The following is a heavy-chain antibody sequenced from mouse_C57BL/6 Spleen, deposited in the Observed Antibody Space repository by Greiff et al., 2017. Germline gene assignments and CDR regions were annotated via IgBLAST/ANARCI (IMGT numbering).Heavy chain of an antibody. CDR2: IDPENGDT. Sequence: EVQLQQSGAELVRPGASVKLSCTASGFNIKDDYMHWVKQRPEQGLEWIGWIDPENGDTEYASKFQGKATITADTSSNTAYLQLSSLTSEDTAVYYCTPFPNYYAMDYWGQGTSVTVSS. V-gene: IGHV14-4*01. J-gene: IGHJ4*01. CDR1: GFNIKDDY. CDR3: TPFPNYYAMDY.